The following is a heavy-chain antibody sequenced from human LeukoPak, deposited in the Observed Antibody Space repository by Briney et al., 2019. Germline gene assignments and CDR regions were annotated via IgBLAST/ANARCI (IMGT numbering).Heavy chain of an antibody. V-gene: IGHV4-59*01. CDR1: GGSIRSYY. Sequence: SETLSLTCTVSGGSIRSYYWSWIRQPPGKGLEWIGYIYYSGSTNCNPSLKSRVTISVDTSKNQFSLKLSSVTAADTAVYYCARAGNYSADFDYWGQGTLVTVSS. D-gene: IGHD1-7*01. CDR3: ARAGNYSADFDY. J-gene: IGHJ4*02. CDR2: IYYSGST.